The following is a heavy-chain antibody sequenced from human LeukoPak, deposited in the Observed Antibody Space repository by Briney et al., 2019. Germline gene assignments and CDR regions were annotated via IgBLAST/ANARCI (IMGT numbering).Heavy chain of an antibody. CDR2: ISGTGGAT. V-gene: IGHV3-23*01. CDR3: AKLEGATSPPFDY. CDR1: GFIFRNYA. Sequence: PGGTLRLSCAASGFIFRNYAMTWVRQAPGKGLEWVSGISGTGGATYYADSVKGRFTISRDNSKKTLYLQMNSLRAEDTAVFFCAKLEGATSPPFDYWGQGTLVTVSS. J-gene: IGHJ4*02. D-gene: IGHD1-26*01.